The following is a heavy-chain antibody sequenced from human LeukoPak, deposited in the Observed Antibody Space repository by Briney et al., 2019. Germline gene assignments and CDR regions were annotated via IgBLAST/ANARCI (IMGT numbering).Heavy chain of an antibody. CDR2: ISRSGNDI. J-gene: IGHJ4*02. V-gene: IGHV3-21*04. CDR1: GFTFSSYS. CDR3: ARDETPYY. Sequence: GGSLRLSCEASGFTFSSYSMNWVRQAPGKGLERVSCISRSGNDIYYADSVKGRFTISRDNAKTSLYLQMKRLRAEAPGGFYGARDETPYYWGQGTQVTDCS.